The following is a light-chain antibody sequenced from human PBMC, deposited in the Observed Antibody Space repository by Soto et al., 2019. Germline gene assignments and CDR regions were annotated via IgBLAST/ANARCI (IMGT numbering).Light chain of an antibody. CDR3: QQYYSYPGT. Sequence: AIRMTQSPSSLSASTGDRVTITCRASQGISSSLAWYQQKPGKAPKLLIYAASALQSRVPSRFSGSGSGIDFTLTISCLQSEDFATYYCQQYYSYPGTFGPGTKVDI. CDR1: QGISSS. V-gene: IGKV1-8*01. CDR2: AAS. J-gene: IGKJ3*01.